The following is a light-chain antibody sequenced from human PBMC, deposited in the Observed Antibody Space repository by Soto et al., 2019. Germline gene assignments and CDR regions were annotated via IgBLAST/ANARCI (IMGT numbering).Light chain of an antibody. Sequence: EIVLTQYPDTLSLSPGERATLSCRASQSVRSNYLARYQQKPGQAPRFLIYDASSRATGIPDRFSGSGSGTNFTLTISRLEPEDFAVYYCQQYGSSPLTFGGGTKVEI. CDR1: QSVRSNY. CDR2: DAS. CDR3: QQYGSSPLT. J-gene: IGKJ4*01. V-gene: IGKV3-20*01.